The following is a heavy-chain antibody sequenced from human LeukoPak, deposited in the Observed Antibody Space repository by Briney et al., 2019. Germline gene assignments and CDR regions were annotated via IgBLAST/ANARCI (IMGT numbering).Heavy chain of an antibody. D-gene: IGHD3-22*01. CDR2: IYYSGST. CDR1: GVSISSGGYY. CDR3: AREAYYYDSSGPLDY. V-gene: IGHV4-31*03. Sequence: SETLSLTCTVSGVSISSGGYYWSWIRQHPGKGLEWIGYIYYSGSTYYNPSLKSRVTISVDTSKNQFSLKLSSVTAADTAVYYCAREAYYYDSSGPLDYWGQGTLVTVSS. J-gene: IGHJ4*02.